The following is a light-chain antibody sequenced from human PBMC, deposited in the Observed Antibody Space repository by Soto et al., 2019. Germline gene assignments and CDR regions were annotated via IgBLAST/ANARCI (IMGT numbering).Light chain of an antibody. Sequence: QSVLTQPASVSGSPGQSITISCTGTSSDVGGYKYVSWYQQHPGKAPKHMIYDVTNRPSGVSNRFSGSKSGNTASLTISGLQAEDEADYYCSSYTSSSTLPYVFGTGTKLTVL. J-gene: IGLJ1*01. CDR2: DVT. V-gene: IGLV2-14*01. CDR1: SSDVGGYKY. CDR3: SSYTSSSTLPYV.